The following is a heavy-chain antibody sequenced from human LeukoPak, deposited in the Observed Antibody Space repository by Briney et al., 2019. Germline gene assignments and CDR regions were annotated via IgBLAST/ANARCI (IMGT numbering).Heavy chain of an antibody. J-gene: IGHJ6*03. CDR1: GGSFSGYY. CDR3: ARGRRQWLEPPSDYYFYMDV. D-gene: IGHD6-19*01. V-gene: IGHV4-34*01. CDR2: NNHSGST. Sequence: PSETLSLTCGVYGGSFSGYYWSWVRQPPGKGLEWVGENNHSGSTHYNPSLKSRVTISVDTSKSQFSLNLSSVTAADTAVYYCARGRRQWLEPPSDYYFYMDVWGKGTTVTVSS.